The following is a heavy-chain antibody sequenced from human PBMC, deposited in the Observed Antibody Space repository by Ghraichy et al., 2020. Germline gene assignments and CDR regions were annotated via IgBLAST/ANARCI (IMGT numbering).Heavy chain of an antibody. Sequence: GESLNISCAASGFTFSSYSMNWVRQAPGKGLEWVSYISSSSSTIYYADSVKGRFTISRDNAKNSLYLQMNSLRDEDTAVYYCARDPVSSYYGDDAFDIWGQGTMVTVSS. J-gene: IGHJ3*02. CDR3: ARDPVSSYYGDDAFDI. D-gene: IGHD1-26*01. V-gene: IGHV3-48*02. CDR2: ISSSSSTI. CDR1: GFTFSSYS.